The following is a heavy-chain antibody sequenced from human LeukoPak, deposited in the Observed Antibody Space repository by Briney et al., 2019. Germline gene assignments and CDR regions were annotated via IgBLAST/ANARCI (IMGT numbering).Heavy chain of an antibody. J-gene: IGHJ3*02. Sequence: GGSLRLSCAASGFTFSSFAMSWVRQAPGKGLEWVAVISYDGSNKYYADSVKGRFTISRDNSKNTLYLQMNSLRAEDTAVYYCAREAAQNDAFDIWGQGTMVTVSS. CDR2: ISYDGSNK. CDR1: GFTFSSFA. V-gene: IGHV3-30-3*01. CDR3: AREAAQNDAFDI.